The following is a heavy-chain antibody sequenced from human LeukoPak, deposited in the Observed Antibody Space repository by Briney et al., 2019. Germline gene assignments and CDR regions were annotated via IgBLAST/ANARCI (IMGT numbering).Heavy chain of an antibody. Sequence: SVTVSCKASGYTFTSYYMHWVRPAPGQGLEWMGIINPSGGSTSYAQKFQGRVTMTRDTSISTAYMELSRLRSDDTAVYYCARAGSYSTGWYGYWGQGALVTVSS. J-gene: IGHJ4*02. CDR2: INPSGGST. V-gene: IGHV1-46*01. CDR3: ARAGSYSTGWYGY. D-gene: IGHD6-19*01. CDR1: GYTFTSYY.